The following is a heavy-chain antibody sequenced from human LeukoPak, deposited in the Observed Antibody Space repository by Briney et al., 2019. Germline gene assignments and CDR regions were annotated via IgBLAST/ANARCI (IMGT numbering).Heavy chain of an antibody. CDR1: GGSINNYY. CDR3: ARHKFDYYFDY. Sequence: SETLSLTCTVSGGSINNYYWSWIRQPPGKGLEWIGYIYYSGLTGYNPALRSRVTISVDTSKNQFSLKLGSVTTADTALYYCARHKFDYYFDYWGQGTLVTVSS. D-gene: IGHD3-9*01. J-gene: IGHJ4*02. V-gene: IGHV4-59*01. CDR2: IYYSGLT.